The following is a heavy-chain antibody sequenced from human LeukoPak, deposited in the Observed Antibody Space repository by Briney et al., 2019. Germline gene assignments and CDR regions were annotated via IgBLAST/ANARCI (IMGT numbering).Heavy chain of an antibody. Sequence: PGGSLRLSCAASGFTFFSSTMNWVRQAPGKGLEWVSYLFSSGNTIHYADSVKGRFTISRDNAKNSLYLQMNSLRDEDTAMYYCARDRLGYSYGLRDVYFDYWGQGTLVTVSS. CDR2: LFSSGNTI. J-gene: IGHJ4*02. CDR3: ARDRLGYSYGLRDVYFDY. CDR1: GFTFFSST. V-gene: IGHV3-48*02. D-gene: IGHD5-18*01.